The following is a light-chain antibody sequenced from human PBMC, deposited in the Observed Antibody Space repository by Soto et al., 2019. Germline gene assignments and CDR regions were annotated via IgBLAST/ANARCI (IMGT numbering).Light chain of an antibody. Sequence: DIQMTQSPSSLSASVGDRVTITCRSSQNIFDYLNWYQQKPGKAPNLLIYAASSLESGVPLRFSGNGSGTHFTLTISSLQPEDFATYYCQQTYNNPQTFGPGTKVDIK. CDR1: QNIFDY. J-gene: IGKJ1*01. CDR3: QQTYNNPQT. V-gene: IGKV1-39*01. CDR2: AAS.